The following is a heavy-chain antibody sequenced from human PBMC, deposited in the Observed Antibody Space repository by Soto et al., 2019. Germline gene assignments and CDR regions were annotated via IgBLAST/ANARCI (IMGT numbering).Heavy chain of an antibody. Sequence: PSETLSLTCTVSGGSVSSGSYYWSWIRQPPGKGLEWIGYIYYSGSTNYNPSLKSRVTISVDTSKNQFSLKLGSVTAADTAVYYCALSPTGQKSNGPRYYGMDVWGQGTTVTVSS. V-gene: IGHV4-61*01. CDR2: IYYSGST. CDR1: GGSVSSGSYY. CDR3: ALSPTGQKSNGPRYYGMDV. J-gene: IGHJ6*02.